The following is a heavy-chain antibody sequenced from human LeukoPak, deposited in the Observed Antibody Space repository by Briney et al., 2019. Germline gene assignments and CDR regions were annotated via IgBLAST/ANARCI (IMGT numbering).Heavy chain of an antibody. CDR3: ARDPHIEVVPAASDY. Sequence: GGSLRLSCAASGFTFSSYAMHWVRQAPGKGLEWVAVISYDGSNKYYADSVKGRFTISRDNSKNTLYLQMNSLRAEDTAVYYCARDPHIEVVPAASDYWGQGTLVTVSS. CDR1: GFTFSSYA. J-gene: IGHJ4*02. V-gene: IGHV3-30-3*01. CDR2: ISYDGSNK. D-gene: IGHD2-2*01.